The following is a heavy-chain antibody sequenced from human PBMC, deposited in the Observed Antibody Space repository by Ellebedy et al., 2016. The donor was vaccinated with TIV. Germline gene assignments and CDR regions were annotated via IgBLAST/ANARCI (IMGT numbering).Heavy chain of an antibody. V-gene: IGHV1-46*01. CDR3: ARYKIGGPARNDAFDI. CDR1: GYTFTSYY. J-gene: IGHJ3*02. Sequence: ASVKVSXXASGYTFTSYYMHWVRQAPGQGLEWMGIINPSGGSTSYAQKFQGRVTMTRDTSTSTVYMELSSLRSEDTAVYYCARYKIGGPARNDAFDIWGQGTMVTVSS. CDR2: INPSGGST. D-gene: IGHD1-14*01.